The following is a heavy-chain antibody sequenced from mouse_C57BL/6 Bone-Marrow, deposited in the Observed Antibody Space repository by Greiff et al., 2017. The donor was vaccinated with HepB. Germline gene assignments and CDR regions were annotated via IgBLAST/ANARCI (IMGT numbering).Heavy chain of an antibody. J-gene: IGHJ2*01. D-gene: IGHD1-1*01. Sequence: VQLQQSGPELVKPGDSVKISCKASGYSFTGYFMNWVMQSHGKSLEWIGRINPYNGDTFYNQKFKGKATLTVDKSSSTAHMELRSLTSEDSAVYYCARITTSRGYYYGDWGQGTTLTFST. CDR3: ARITTSRGYYYGD. V-gene: IGHV1-20*01. CDR1: GYSFTGYF. CDR2: INPYNGDT.